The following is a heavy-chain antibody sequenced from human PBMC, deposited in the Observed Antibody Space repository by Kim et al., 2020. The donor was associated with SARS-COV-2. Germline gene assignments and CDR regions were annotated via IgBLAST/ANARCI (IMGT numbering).Heavy chain of an antibody. CDR1: GYIFTSND. J-gene: IGHJ4*02. D-gene: IGHD3-10*01. V-gene: IGHV1-8*01. Sequence: ASVKVSCKASGYIFTSNDINWVRQAPGQGLEWMGWVNPDSGNTGFAQKFQGRLTMTSNTSISTAYMELSSLRSEDTAGYFCARGANWFRYWGQGTLVTVS. CDR2: VNPDSGNT. CDR3: ARGANWFRY.